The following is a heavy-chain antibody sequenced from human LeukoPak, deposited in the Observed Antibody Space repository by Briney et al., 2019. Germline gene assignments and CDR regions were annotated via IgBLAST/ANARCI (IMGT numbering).Heavy chain of an antibody. CDR1: GFTFSSYW. CDR3: ARDGVGATTYYYYGMDV. J-gene: IGHJ6*02. Sequence: PGGSLRLSCAASGFTFSSYWMSWVRQAPGKGLEWVANIKQDGSEKYYVDSVKGRFTISRDNAKNSLYLQMNSLRAEDTAVYYRARDGVGATTYYYYGMDVWGQGTTVTVSS. CDR2: IKQDGSEK. V-gene: IGHV3-7*01. D-gene: IGHD1-26*01.